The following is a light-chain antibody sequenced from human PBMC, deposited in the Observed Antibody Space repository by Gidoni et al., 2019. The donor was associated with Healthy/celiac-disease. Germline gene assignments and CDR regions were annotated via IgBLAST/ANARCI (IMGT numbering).Light chain of an antibody. CDR3: QQYYSTPFT. J-gene: IGKJ3*01. V-gene: IGKV4-1*01. CDR1: QSVLYSSNDKDY. CDR2: WAS. Sequence: IVLTQSPDSLALSLGERATLNCNSSQSVLYSSNDKDYLAWYQQKPGQPPKLLIYWASTRESGIPDRFSGSGSGTDFTLTISSLQAEDVAVYYCQQYYSTPFTFGPGTKVDIK.